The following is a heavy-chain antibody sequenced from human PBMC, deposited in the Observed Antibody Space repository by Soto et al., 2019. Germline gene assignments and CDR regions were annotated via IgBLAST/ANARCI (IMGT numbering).Heavy chain of an antibody. Sequence: SVKVSCKASGGTFSSYSISWVRQAPGQGLEWMGGIIPIFGTANYAQKFQGRVTITADESTSTAYMELSSLRSEDTAVYYCARPHHYYDSSPLDYWYFDLWGRGTLVTVSS. J-gene: IGHJ2*01. V-gene: IGHV1-69*13. CDR1: GGTFSSYS. CDR2: IIPIFGTA. CDR3: ARPHHYYDSSPLDYWYFDL. D-gene: IGHD3-22*01.